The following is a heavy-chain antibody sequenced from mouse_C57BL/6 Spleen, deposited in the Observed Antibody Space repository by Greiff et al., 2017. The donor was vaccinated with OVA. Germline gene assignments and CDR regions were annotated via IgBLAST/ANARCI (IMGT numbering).Heavy chain of an antibody. V-gene: IGHV1-52*01. D-gene: IGHD2-3*01. CDR3: ASYDGYYEYFDD. J-gene: IGHJ1*03. CDR1: GYTFTSYW. Sequence: QVQLQQPGAELVRPGSSVKLSCKASGYTFTSYWMHWVKQRPIQGLEWIGNIDPSDSETHYNQKFKDKATLTVDKSSSTAYMQLSSLTSEDSAVYYCASYDGYYEYFDDWGTGTTVTVSS. CDR2: IDPSDSET.